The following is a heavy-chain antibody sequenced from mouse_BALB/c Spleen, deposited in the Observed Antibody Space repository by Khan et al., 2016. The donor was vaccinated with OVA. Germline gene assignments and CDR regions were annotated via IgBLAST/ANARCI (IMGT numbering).Heavy chain of an antibody. J-gene: IGHJ3*01. CDR2: INPSTGYT. D-gene: IGHD1-1*02. V-gene: IGHV1-7*01. CDR3: ARRGLFGSFAY. Sequence: QVQLQQSGAELAKPGASVKMSCKASGSTFTSFWMHWVKQRPGQGLEWIGYINPSTGYTEYHQKTRDKATLTTAKSSRKAYKQLSSLTSEAATVYDCARRGLFGSFAYWGQGTLVTVSA. CDR1: GSTFTSFW.